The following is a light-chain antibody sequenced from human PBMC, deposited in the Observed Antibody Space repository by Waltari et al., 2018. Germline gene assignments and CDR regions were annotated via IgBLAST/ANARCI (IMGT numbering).Light chain of an antibody. V-gene: IGKV1-9*01. CDR3: QQVNGYPLT. CDR2: AAS. J-gene: IGKJ4*01. Sequence: DIQLTQSTSFLSASVGDRVTITCRASQGITTYLVWYQQKPGKATKVLIYAASTLQSGVPARFSGSGSGTEFTLTITSLQPEDFATYYCQQVNGYPLTFGGGTKVEIK. CDR1: QGITTY.